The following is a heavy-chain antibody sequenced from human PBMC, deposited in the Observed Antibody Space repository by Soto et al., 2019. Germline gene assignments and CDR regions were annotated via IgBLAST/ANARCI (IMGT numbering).Heavy chain of an antibody. CDR1: GGSISSYY. CDR2: IYYSGST. CDR3: ARARYCSSTSCYTAYYYGMDV. D-gene: IGHD2-2*02. J-gene: IGHJ6*02. Sequence: QVQLQESGPGLVKPSETLSLTCTVSGGSISSYYWSWIRQPPGKGLEWIGYIYYSGSTNYNPSLKSRVTLAVDTSKNHFSLKLSSVTSADTAVYYCARARYCSSTSCYTAYYYGMDVWGQGTTVTVSS. V-gene: IGHV4-59*01.